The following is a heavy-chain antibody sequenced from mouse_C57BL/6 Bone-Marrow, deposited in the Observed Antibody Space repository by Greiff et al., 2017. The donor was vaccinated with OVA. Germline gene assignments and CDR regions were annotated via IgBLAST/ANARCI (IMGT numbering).Heavy chain of an antibody. CDR3: ARDANYGFDY. Sequence: EVQLVESGGGLVQSGRSLRLSCATSGFTFSDFYMAWVRQAPGKGLEWIAASRNKANDYTTEYSASVKGRFIVSRDTSQSILYLLMNALRAEDTAIYYCARDANYGFDYWGQGTTLTVSS. CDR1: GFTFSDFY. J-gene: IGHJ2*01. V-gene: IGHV7-1*01. CDR2: SRNKANDYTT. D-gene: IGHD1-1*01.